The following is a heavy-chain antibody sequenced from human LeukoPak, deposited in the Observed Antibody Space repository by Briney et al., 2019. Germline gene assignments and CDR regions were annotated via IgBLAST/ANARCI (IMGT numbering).Heavy chain of an antibody. CDR1: GGTFSSYA. CDR3: ARDGNSDYVWGSYRYTSVNDAFDI. CDR2: IIPIFGTA. Sequence: GASVKVSCKASGGTFSSYAISWVRQAPGQGLEWMGRIIPIFGTANYAQKFQGGVTITTDESTSTAYMELSSLRSEDTAVYYCARDGNSDYVWGSYRYTSVNDAFDIWGQGTMVTVSS. J-gene: IGHJ3*02. V-gene: IGHV1-69*05. D-gene: IGHD3-16*02.